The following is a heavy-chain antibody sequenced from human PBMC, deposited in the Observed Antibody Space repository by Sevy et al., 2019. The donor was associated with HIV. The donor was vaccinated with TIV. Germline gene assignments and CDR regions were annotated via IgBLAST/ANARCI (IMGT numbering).Heavy chain of an antibody. CDR1: GFTFSSYW. D-gene: IGHD5-18*01. CDR3: ARVVIVGIQLWAWGGNFDY. CDR2: IKQDGSEK. V-gene: IGHV3-7*01. Sequence: GGSLRLSCAASGFTFSSYWMSWVRQAPGKGLEWVANIKQDGSEKYYVDSVKGRFTISRDNAKNSLYLQMNSLRAEDTAVYYCARVVIVGIQLWAWGGNFDYWGQGTLVTVSS. J-gene: IGHJ4*02.